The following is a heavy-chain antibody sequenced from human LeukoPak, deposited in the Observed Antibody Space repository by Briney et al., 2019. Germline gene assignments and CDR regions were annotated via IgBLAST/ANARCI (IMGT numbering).Heavy chain of an antibody. V-gene: IGHV4-59*01. J-gene: IGHJ6*03. D-gene: IGHD1-1*01. CDR1: DDSITMYY. CDR3: ARGRVSSSTWYSTYYYYFYMDV. Sequence: AETLSLTCSVSDDSITMYYWTWIRQPPGKGLEWIGYVDHTGITNFNPSLNGRVSLSRDRTKTLFSLRLRSVTAADTAVYFCARGRVSSSTWYSTYYYYFYMDVWGKGTKVTVSS. CDR2: VDHTGIT.